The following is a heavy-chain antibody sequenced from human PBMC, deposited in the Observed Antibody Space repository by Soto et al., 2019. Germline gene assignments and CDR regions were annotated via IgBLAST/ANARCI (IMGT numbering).Heavy chain of an antibody. D-gene: IGHD6-6*01. CDR2: IYHTGTT. CDR1: GDSISSSTYY. Sequence: SETLSLTCTVSGDSISSSTYYWGWIRQPPGKGLEWIGCIYHTGTTYYNPSLKSRVTISVDTSKNQFSLKLSSVTAADTVVYYCARPYFSSSSMFDYWGQGTLVTVSS. CDR3: ARPYFSSSSMFDY. V-gene: IGHV4-39*01. J-gene: IGHJ4*02.